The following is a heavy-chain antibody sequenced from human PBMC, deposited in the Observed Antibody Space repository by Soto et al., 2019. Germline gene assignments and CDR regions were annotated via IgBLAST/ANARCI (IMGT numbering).Heavy chain of an antibody. Sequence: SETLSRTCGVSGGTVASSHWWSWVRQSPGRGLEWSGNVYHTGDTNFNPSLQSRVTFSVDKSNNQFSLRLTSVTAADTAVYFCAREIVTAGGNNYFDPWGPGTLVTVSS. CDR1: GGTVASSHW. CDR3: AREIVTAGGNNYFDP. J-gene: IGHJ5*02. D-gene: IGHD2-21*02. CDR2: VYHTGDT. V-gene: IGHV4-4*02.